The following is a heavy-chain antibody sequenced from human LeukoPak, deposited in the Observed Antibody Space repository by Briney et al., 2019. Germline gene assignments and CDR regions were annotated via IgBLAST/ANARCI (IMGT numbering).Heavy chain of an antibody. V-gene: IGHV3-23*01. Sequence: PGGSLRLSCAASGFTFSSYAMSWVRQAPGKGLEWVSAISGSGGSTYYADSVKGRFTISRDNSKNTLYLQMNSLRAEDTAVYYCAKVRHYYGSGSYYHYYGMDVWGQGTTVTVSS. CDR1: GFTFSSYA. J-gene: IGHJ6*02. CDR3: AKVRHYYGSGSYYHYYGMDV. D-gene: IGHD3-10*01. CDR2: ISGSGGST.